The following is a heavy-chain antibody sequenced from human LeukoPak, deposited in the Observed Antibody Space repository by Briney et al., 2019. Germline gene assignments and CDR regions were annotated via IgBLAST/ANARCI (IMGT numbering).Heavy chain of an antibody. CDR1: GVTVSTNY. J-gene: IGHJ3*02. CDR3: ARGWVLATGAFDI. Sequence: GGSLRLSCAASGVTVSTNYMTWVRQAPGKGLEWVSVIYSGGSTYYADSVKGRFTISRDNSKKMLYLQMNSLRAEDTAVYYCARGWVLATGAFDIWGQGTMVTVSS. D-gene: IGHD2-8*02. V-gene: IGHV3-53*01. CDR2: IYSGGST.